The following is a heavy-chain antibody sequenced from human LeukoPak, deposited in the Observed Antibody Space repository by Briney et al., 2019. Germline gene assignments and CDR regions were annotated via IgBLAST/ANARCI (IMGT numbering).Heavy chain of an antibody. J-gene: IGHJ4*02. CDR3: ARDKGTSYLSSFDY. V-gene: IGHV3-66*01. CDR2: IYSDGGR. Sequence: PGGSLRLSCAASGFTVSSNYMSWVRQAPGKGLEWVSVIYSDGGRNYADSVKGRCTISRDNSKNTLYLQMNSLRAADTAVYYCARDKGTSYLSSFDYWGQGTLVTVSS. D-gene: IGHD6-6*01. CDR1: GFTVSSNY.